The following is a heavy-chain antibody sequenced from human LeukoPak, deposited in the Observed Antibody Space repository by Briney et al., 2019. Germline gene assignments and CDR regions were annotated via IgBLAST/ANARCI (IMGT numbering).Heavy chain of an antibody. CDR2: ISSSSSYI. J-gene: IGHJ6*03. CDR3: ARARRHCSGGSCYHRDYYYYYMDV. V-gene: IGHV3-21*01. CDR1: GFTFSSYS. Sequence: GGSLRLSCAASGFTFSSYSMNWVRQAPGKGLEWVSSISSSSSYIYCADSVKGRFTISRDNAKNSLYLQMNSLRAEDTAVYYCARARRHCSGGSCYHRDYYYYYMDVWGKGTTVTVSS. D-gene: IGHD2-15*01.